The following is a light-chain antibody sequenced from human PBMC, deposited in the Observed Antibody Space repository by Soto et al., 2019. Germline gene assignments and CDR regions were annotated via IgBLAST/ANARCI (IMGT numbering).Light chain of an antibody. CDR2: EVS. V-gene: IGLV2-8*01. J-gene: IGLJ1*01. Sequence: QSVLTQPLSASGSPGQSVTISCTGTSSDVGGYNYVSWYQHHPGKAPKLMIYEVSKRPSGVPDRFSGSKSGNTASLTVTGVQAEDEADYYCSSYSGSNNFVFGTGTKVTV. CDR3: SSYSGSNNFV. CDR1: SSDVGGYNY.